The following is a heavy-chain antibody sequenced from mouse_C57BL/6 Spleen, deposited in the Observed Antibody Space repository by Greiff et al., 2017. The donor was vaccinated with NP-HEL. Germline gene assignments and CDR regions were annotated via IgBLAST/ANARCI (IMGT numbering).Heavy chain of an antibody. D-gene: IGHD2-2*01. Sequence: VQLQQPGAELVKPGASVKMSCKASGYTFTSYWITWVKQRPGQGLEWIGDIYPGSGSTNYNEKFKSKATLTVDTSSSTAYMQLSSLTSEDSAVYYCARHTMVTTSPLGYWGQGTTLTVSS. CDR1: GYTFTSYW. J-gene: IGHJ2*01. V-gene: IGHV1-55*01. CDR2: IYPGSGST. CDR3: ARHTMVTTSPLGY.